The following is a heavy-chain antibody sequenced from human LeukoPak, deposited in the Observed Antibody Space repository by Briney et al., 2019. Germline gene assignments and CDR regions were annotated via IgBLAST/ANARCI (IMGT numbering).Heavy chain of an antibody. CDR1: GFTFSSYA. Sequence: GRSLRLSCAASGFTFSSYAMHWVRQAPGKGLEWVAVISYDGSNKYYADSVKGRFTISRDNSKNTLYLQMNSLRAEDTAVYYCARDSNYCSGGSCPRWFDPWGQGTLVTVSS. D-gene: IGHD2-15*01. CDR3: ARDSNYCSGGSCPRWFDP. V-gene: IGHV3-30*04. J-gene: IGHJ5*02. CDR2: ISYDGSNK.